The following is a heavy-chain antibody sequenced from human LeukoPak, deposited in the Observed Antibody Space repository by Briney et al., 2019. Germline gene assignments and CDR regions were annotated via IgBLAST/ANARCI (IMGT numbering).Heavy chain of an antibody. V-gene: IGHV4-39*07. CDR1: GGSISSSSYY. CDR3: ARDFQHYYDSSGYWSN. D-gene: IGHD3-22*01. CDR2: IYYSGST. Sequence: SETLSLTCTVSGGSISSSSYYWGWIRQPPGKGLEWIGSIYYSGSTYYNPSLKSRVTISVDTSKNQFSLKLSSVTAADTAVYYCARDFQHYYDSSGYWSNWGQGTLVTVSS. J-gene: IGHJ4*02.